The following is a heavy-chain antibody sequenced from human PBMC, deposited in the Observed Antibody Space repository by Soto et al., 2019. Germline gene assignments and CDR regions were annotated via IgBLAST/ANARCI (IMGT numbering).Heavy chain of an antibody. V-gene: IGHV4-59*08. CDR3: ARLSNIPSVWFAP. D-gene: IGHD3-16*02. J-gene: IGHJ5*02. CDR1: GGSISRYY. Sequence: SETLSLTCTVSGGSISRYYWSWIRQPPGKGLEWIGYIYYSGSTNYNPSLKSRVTISVDTSKNQFSLKLSSVTAADTAVYYCARLSNIPSVWFAPWGQGTLVTVSS. CDR2: IYYSGST.